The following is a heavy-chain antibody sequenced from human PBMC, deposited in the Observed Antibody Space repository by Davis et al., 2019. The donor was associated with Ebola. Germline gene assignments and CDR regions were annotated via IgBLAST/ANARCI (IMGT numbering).Heavy chain of an antibody. CDR1: GYSFTNYW. Sequence: GESLKISCKGSGYSFTNYWIGWVRQLPGKGLEWMGIIYPRDSDTRYSPSFQGRVTISADKSITTAYLQWSSLKASDTAMYYCARQRDPLRYYGMDVWGQGTTVTVSS. V-gene: IGHV5-51*01. CDR2: IYPRDSDT. J-gene: IGHJ6*02. CDR3: ARQRDPLRYYGMDV.